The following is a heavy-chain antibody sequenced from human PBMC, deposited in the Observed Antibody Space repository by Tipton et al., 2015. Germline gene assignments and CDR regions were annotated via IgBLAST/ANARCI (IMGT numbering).Heavy chain of an antibody. CDR1: AYSISSDYY. D-gene: IGHD2-8*01. Sequence: LRLSCAVSAYSISSDYYWGWIRQPPGKGLEWIGSISHSGNTYYNPSLKSRVTMSRDTSKNQFSLKLTSVTAADTAVYYCASQDIVLMVYGFDYWGQGTLVTVSS. V-gene: IGHV4-38-2*01. CDR3: ASQDIVLMVYGFDY. CDR2: ISHSGNT. J-gene: IGHJ4*02.